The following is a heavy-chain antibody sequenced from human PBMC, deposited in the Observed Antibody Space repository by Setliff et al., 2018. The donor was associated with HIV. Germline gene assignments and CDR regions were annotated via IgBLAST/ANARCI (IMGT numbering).Heavy chain of an antibody. J-gene: IGHJ5*02. CDR1: GDSINSGDYY. D-gene: IGHD1-1*01. Sequence: ASESLSLTCTVSGDSINSGDYYWSWLRQPAGERLEYIGRIHSSGGFNYNPSLQSRLTLSIDISKSHFSLKLRSVTAADTAVYYCARVGTNWPSWFDPWGQGTQVTVSS. CDR2: IHSSGGF. V-gene: IGHV4-61*02. CDR3: ARVGTNWPSWFDP.